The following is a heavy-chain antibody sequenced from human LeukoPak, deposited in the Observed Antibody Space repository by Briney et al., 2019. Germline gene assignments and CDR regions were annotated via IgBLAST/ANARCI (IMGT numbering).Heavy chain of an antibody. CDR3: ARDSPYSSSSLGFDF. D-gene: IGHD6-13*01. Sequence: ASVKVSCKASGYKFTSFGVSWVRQAPGQGLQWMGWISGYNGNTNFAQKFQGRVTMTTDTSTSTAYMELRSLRPDDTAVHYCARDSPYSSSSLGFDFWGQGTLVTVSS. J-gene: IGHJ4*02. V-gene: IGHV1-18*01. CDR1: GYKFTSFG. CDR2: ISGYNGNT.